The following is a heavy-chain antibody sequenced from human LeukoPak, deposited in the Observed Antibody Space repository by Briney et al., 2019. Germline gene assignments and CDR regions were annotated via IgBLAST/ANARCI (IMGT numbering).Heavy chain of an antibody. V-gene: IGHV3-23*01. Sequence: HPGGSLRLSFAAPGFTFRSYAMSWFRQAPGKGLEWVSGIGGRGGSTYYADSVKGRFTISRDSSKNTLCLQLNSLRAEDTAVYYCAKVRDTGGYWHQAFDYWGQGTLVTVSS. J-gene: IGHJ4*02. CDR1: GFTFRSYA. CDR2: IGGRGGST. D-gene: IGHD3-22*01. CDR3: AKVRDTGGYWHQAFDY.